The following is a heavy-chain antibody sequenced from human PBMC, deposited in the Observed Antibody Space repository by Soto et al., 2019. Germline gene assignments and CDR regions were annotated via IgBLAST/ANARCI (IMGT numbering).Heavy chain of an antibody. Sequence: GRSLRLSCAASGFTFSSYAMSWVRQAPGKGLEWVSAISGSGGSTYYEDSVKGRFSNSRGNSKNTLYLQMNSLRAEDTAVYYCAKDKKLSRVSDTWVYWGQGTLVTVSS. J-gene: IGHJ4*02. CDR3: AKDKKLSRVSDTWVY. V-gene: IGHV3-23*01. D-gene: IGHD5-18*01. CDR1: GFTFSSYA. CDR2: ISGSGGST.